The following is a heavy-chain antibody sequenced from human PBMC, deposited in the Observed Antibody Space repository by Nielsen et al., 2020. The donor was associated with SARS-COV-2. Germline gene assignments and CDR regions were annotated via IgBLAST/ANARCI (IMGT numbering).Heavy chain of an antibody. V-gene: IGHV3-11*04. CDR2: ISNRESGSVT. D-gene: IGHD6-19*01. J-gene: IGHJ4*02. CDR3: ASSGWLDY. Sequence: GGSLRLSCAASGFALSDHFMSWIRQAPGKRLEWISYISNRESGSVTYYADSVKGRFTISRDSAKSSLYLQMNSLRAEDTAVYYCASSGWLDYWGQGTLVTVSS. CDR1: GFALSDHF.